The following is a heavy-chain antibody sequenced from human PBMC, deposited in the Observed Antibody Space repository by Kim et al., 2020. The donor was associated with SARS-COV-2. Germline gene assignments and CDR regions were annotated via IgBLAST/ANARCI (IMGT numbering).Heavy chain of an antibody. J-gene: IGHJ4*02. V-gene: IGHV1-69*04. D-gene: IGHD3-22*01. CDR2: IIPILGIA. Sequence: SVKVSCKASGGTFSSYAISWVRQAPGQGLEWMGRIIPILGIANYAQKFQGRVTITADKSTSTAYMELSSLRSEDTAVYYCARDYPHSSGTLILDYWGQGTLVTVSS. CDR3: ARDYPHSSGTLILDY. CDR1: GGTFSSYA.